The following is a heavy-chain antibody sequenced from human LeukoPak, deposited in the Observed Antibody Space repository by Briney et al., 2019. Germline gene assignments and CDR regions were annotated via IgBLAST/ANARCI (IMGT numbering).Heavy chain of an antibody. CDR1: GGSISSGGYY. CDR3: AREGRYSYGPFDY. V-gene: IGHV4-31*03. D-gene: IGHD5-18*01. Sequence: SETLSLTGTVSGGSISSGGYYWSWIRQHLGKGLEWIGYIYYSGSTYYNPSLKSRVTISVDTSKNQFSLKLSSVTAADTAVYYCAREGRYSYGPFDYWGQGTLVTVSS. J-gene: IGHJ4*02. CDR2: IYYSGST.